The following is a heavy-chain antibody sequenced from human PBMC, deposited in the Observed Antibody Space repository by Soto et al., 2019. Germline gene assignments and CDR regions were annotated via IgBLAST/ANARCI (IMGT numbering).Heavy chain of an antibody. V-gene: IGHV1-8*01. CDR1: GYTCTSYD. Sequence: QVQLVQSGAEVKKPGASVKVSCKASGYTCTSYDIKWVRQATGQGLEWMGWMNPNRGNTAYAQQFLGRVTRPRNSSRSTAYMELSSLRSEYTAVYYCSRERPRGFDPWGQGTLVTVSS. CDR2: MNPNRGNT. CDR3: SRERPRGFDP. J-gene: IGHJ5*02.